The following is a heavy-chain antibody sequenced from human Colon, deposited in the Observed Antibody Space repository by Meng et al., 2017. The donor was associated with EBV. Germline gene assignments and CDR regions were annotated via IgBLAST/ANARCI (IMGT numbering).Heavy chain of an antibody. CDR3: ARRRGGSGRDC. V-gene: IGHV4-39*01. D-gene: IGHD3-10*01. Sequence: QGWGQGPLNPWEAPSLTCTVSWGSIMSNGSYWDWVRQPPGKGLEWIGAIYHSGSTSYNPSLQSRVTMFVDTSKNQFSLMLTSVTATDTAVYYCARRRGGSGRDCWGQGTLVTVSS. CDR1: WGSIMSNGSY. CDR2: IYHSGST. J-gene: IGHJ4*02.